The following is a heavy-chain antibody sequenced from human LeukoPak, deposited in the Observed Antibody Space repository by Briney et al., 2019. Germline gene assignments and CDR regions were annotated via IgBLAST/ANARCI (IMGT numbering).Heavy chain of an antibody. Sequence: PSETLSLTCTVSGGSISSSSYYWGWIRQPPGKGLEWIGSIYYSGSTYYNPSLKSRVTISVDTSKNQFSLKLSSVTAADTAVYYCARLKYYDFWSGPEVYFDYWGQGTLVTVSS. CDR3: ARLKYYDFWSGPEVYFDY. D-gene: IGHD3-3*01. V-gene: IGHV4-39*01. CDR2: IYYSGST. CDR1: GGSISSSSYY. J-gene: IGHJ4*02.